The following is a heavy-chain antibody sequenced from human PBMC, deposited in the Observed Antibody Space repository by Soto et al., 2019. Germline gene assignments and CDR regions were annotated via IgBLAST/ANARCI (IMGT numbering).Heavy chain of an antibody. CDR2: ISSSSSYI. CDR1: GFTFSSYS. J-gene: IGHJ6*02. Sequence: GGSLRLSCAASGFTFSSYSMNWVRQTPGKGLEWVSSISSSSSYIYYADSVKGRFTISRDNAKNSLYLQMNSLRAEDTAVYYCARAYSSSEGMDVWGQGTTVTVSS. D-gene: IGHD6-6*01. V-gene: IGHV3-21*01. CDR3: ARAYSSSEGMDV.